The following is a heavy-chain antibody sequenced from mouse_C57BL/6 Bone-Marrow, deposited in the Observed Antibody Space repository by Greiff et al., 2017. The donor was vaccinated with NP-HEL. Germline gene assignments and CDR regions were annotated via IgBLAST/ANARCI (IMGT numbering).Heavy chain of an antibody. CDR2: ISNGGGST. D-gene: IGHD2-5*01. CDR3: ARRNSNSHYYAMDY. Sequence: EVKLVESGGGLVQPGGSLKLSCAASGFTFSDYYMYWVRQTPEKRLEWVAYISNGGGSTYYPDTVKGRVTISRDNAKNTLYLQMSRLKSEDTAMYYCARRNSNSHYYAMDYWGQGTSVTVSS. J-gene: IGHJ4*01. V-gene: IGHV5-12*01. CDR1: GFTFSDYY.